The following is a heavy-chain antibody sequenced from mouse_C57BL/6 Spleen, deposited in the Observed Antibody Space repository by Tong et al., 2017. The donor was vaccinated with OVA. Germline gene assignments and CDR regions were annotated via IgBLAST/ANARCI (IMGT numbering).Heavy chain of an antibody. CDR2: INPGSGGT. CDR3: ARSGANSWYFDV. J-gene: IGHJ1*03. V-gene: IGHV1-54*01. CDR1: GYAFTNYL. D-gene: IGHD3-1*01. Sequence: VQLQESGAELVRPGTSVKVSCKASGYAFTNYLIEWVKQRPGQGLEWIGVINPGSGGTNYNEKFKGKATLTADKSSSTAYMQLSSLTSEDSAVYFCARSGANSWYFDVWGTGTTVTVSS.